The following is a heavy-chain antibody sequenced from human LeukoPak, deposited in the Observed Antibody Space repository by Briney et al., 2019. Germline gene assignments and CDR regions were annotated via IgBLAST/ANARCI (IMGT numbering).Heavy chain of an antibody. V-gene: IGHV4-38-2*01. CDR3: ARVGYSSSWYYYYYGMDV. D-gene: IGHD6-13*01. Sequence: SETLSLTCAVSGYSHRRGYYWGWIRPPPGKGPDWIGSIYHSGSTYYNPSLKSRVTISVDTSKNQFSLKLSSVTAADTAVYYCARVGYSSSWYYYYYGMDVWGKGTTVTVSS. J-gene: IGHJ6*04. CDR2: IYHSGST. CDR1: GYSHRRGYY.